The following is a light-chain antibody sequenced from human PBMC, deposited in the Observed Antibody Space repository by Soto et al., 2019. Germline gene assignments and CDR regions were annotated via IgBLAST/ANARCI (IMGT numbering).Light chain of an antibody. CDR2: DAF. Sequence: EIVLTQSPATLSLSPGERATLSCRASQSVGSYFAWYQQKPGQAPRLLIYDAFSRATGIPARFSGSGSGTAFTLTISSLETEDFAVDFCQQRSSWPLTVGGGTMVEIK. CDR1: QSVGSY. V-gene: IGKV3-11*01. J-gene: IGKJ4*01. CDR3: QQRSSWPLT.